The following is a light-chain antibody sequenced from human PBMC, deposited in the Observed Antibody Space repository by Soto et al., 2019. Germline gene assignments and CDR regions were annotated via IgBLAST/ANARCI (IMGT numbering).Light chain of an antibody. J-gene: IGKJ1*01. Sequence: EIVLTQSPATLSLSPGERATLSCRASQSVRSSYIAWYQQKRGQAPRRLIYGASIRATGIPDRFSGSGSGTDFTLTISRLEPEDFALYYCQQYHTSPLTFGQGTKVDIK. CDR2: GAS. CDR3: QQYHTSPLT. CDR1: QSVRSSY. V-gene: IGKV3-20*01.